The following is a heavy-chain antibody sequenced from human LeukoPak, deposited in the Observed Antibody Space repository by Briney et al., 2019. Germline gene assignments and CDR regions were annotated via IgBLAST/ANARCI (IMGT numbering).Heavy chain of an antibody. Sequence: SETLSLTCTVSGGSISTYYWTWIRQPPGKGLEWIGSIYYSGSTYYNPSLKSRVTISVDTSKNQFSLKLSSVTAADTAVYYCARVSPSGDYDYWGQGTLVTVSS. J-gene: IGHJ4*02. CDR2: IYYSGST. D-gene: IGHD4-17*01. CDR1: GGSISTYY. V-gene: IGHV4-59*01. CDR3: ARVSPSGDYDY.